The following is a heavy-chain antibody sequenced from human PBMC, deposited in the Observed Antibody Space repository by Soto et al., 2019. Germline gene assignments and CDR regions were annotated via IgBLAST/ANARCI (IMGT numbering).Heavy chain of an antibody. CDR1: GYSFTSYW. J-gene: IGHJ6*02. CDR3: ASSPLDSRGYGMDV. CDR2: IDPSDSYT. V-gene: IGHV5-10-1*01. Sequence: GESLKICCKVSGYSFTSYWISGVRQMPGKGLEWMGRIDPSDSYTNYSPSFQGHVTISADKSISTAYLQWSSLKASDTAMYYCASSPLDSRGYGMDVWGQGTTVTVSS. D-gene: IGHD3-10*01.